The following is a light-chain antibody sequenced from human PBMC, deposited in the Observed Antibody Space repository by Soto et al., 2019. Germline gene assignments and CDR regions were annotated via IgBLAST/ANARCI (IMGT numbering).Light chain of an antibody. J-gene: IGLJ3*02. V-gene: IGLV2-11*01. CDR3: YSYAGCFNCV. CDR2: DVS. Sequence: QSALTQPRSVSGSPGQSVTISCTGTSSDVGGYNYVSWYQQHPGKAPKLMIYDVSKRPSGVPDRFSGSKSGNTASLTISGLHAEDEAEYYGYSYAGCFNCVFGGGTKVTVL. CDR1: SSDVGGYNY.